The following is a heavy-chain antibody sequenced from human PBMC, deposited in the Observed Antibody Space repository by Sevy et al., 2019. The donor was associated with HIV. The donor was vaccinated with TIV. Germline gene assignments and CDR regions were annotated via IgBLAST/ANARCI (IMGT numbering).Heavy chain of an antibody. J-gene: IGHJ4*02. Sequence: SETLSLTCTVSGGSISSSSYYWGWIRQPPGKGLEWIGSIYYSGSTYYNPSLKSRVTISVDTSKNQFSLRLSSVTAAYTAVYYCASHDCSSTSCYGGSFDYWGQGTLVTVSS. CDR3: ASHDCSSTSCYGGSFDY. CDR2: IYYSGST. D-gene: IGHD2-2*01. V-gene: IGHV4-39*01. CDR1: GGSISSSSYY.